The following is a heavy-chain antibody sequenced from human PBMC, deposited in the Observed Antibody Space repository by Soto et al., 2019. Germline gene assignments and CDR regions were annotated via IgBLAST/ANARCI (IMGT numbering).Heavy chain of an antibody. D-gene: IGHD1-26*01. J-gene: IGHJ6*02. Sequence: SETLSLTCTVNGGSISSYYWSWIRQPPGKGLEWIGYIYYSGSTNYNPSLKSRVTISVDTSKNQFSLKLSSVTAADTAVYYCARGHYIVGATIHYYGTDVWGQGTTVTVSS. CDR1: GGSISSYY. CDR3: ARGHYIVGATIHYYGTDV. V-gene: IGHV4-59*01. CDR2: IYYSGST.